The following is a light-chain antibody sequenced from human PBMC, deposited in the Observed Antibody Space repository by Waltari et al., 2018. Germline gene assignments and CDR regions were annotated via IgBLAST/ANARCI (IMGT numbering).Light chain of an antibody. Sequence: QTVVTQEPSFSVSPGGTVTLTCALSSGSVSTSYYSSWYQQTPGQAPRTLIANTNTRSSGVPDRFSGSILGNKAALTITGAQAEDESDYYCVLYMGSGASVFGGGTKLTVL. CDR1: SGSVSTSYY. CDR2: NTN. CDR3: VLYMGSGASV. J-gene: IGLJ3*02. V-gene: IGLV8-61*01.